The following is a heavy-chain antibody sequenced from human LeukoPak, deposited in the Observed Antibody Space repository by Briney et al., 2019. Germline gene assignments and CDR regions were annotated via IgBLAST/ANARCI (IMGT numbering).Heavy chain of an antibody. CDR3: ARSPERWLQLLIDY. D-gene: IGHD5-24*01. Sequence: SETLSLTCAVSGYSISSGYYWGWIRQPPGKGLEWIGSIYHSGSTYHNPSLKSRVTISVDTSKNQFSLKLSSVTAADTAVYYCARSPERWLQLLIDYWGQGTLVTVSS. V-gene: IGHV4-38-2*01. J-gene: IGHJ4*02. CDR2: IYHSGST. CDR1: GYSISSGYY.